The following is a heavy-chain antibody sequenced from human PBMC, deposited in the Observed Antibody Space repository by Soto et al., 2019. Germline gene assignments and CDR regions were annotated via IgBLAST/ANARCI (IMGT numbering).Heavy chain of an antibody. CDR2: INHSGST. J-gene: IGHJ5*02. Sequence: SETLSLTCAVYGGSFSGYYWSWIRQPPGKGLEWIGEINHSGSTNYNPSLKSRVTISVDTSKNQFSLKLSSVTAADTAVYYCAREIAAAGVYNWFDPWGQGTLVTVSS. D-gene: IGHD6-13*01. V-gene: IGHV4-34*01. CDR3: AREIAAAGVYNWFDP. CDR1: GGSFSGYY.